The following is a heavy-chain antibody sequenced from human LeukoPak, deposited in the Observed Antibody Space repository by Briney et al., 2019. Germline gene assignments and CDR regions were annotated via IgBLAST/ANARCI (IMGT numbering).Heavy chain of an antibody. CDR2: IYNSGST. D-gene: IGHD3-3*01. V-gene: IGHV4-59*01. Sequence: SETLSLTCTVSGRSISSYYWSWIRQPPGKGPKWIGYIYNSGSTNYNPSLKSRVTISVDTSKNQFSLKLSSVTAADTAVYYCARAQNDFWSGSLRPFDYWGQGTLVTVSS. CDR1: GRSISSYY. J-gene: IGHJ4*02. CDR3: ARAQNDFWSGSLRPFDY.